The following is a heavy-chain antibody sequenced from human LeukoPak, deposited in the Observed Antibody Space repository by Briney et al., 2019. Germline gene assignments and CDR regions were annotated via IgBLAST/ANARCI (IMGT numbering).Heavy chain of an antibody. CDR1: GYTFTGYY. CDR2: INPNSGGT. D-gene: IGHD3-22*01. J-gene: IGHJ4*02. CDR3: ARATLGDYYDSSGYYFDY. Sequence: ASVKVSCKASGYTFTGYYMHWVRQAPGQGLEWMGWINPNSGGTNYAQKFQGRLTMTRDTSISTAYMELSRLRSDDTAVYYCARATLGDYYDSSGYYFDYWGQGTLVTVSS. V-gene: IGHV1-2*02.